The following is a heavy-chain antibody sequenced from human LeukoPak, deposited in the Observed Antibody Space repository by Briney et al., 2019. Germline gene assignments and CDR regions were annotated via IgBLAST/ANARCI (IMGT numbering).Heavy chain of an antibody. V-gene: IGHV4-39*07. J-gene: IGHJ5*02. D-gene: IGHD2-2*01. CDR3: ARVGMGYCSSTSCYVFDP. CDR2: IYYSGST. CDR1: GGSISSSSYY. Sequence: SETLSLTCTVSGGSISSSSYYWGWIRQPPGKGLEWIGSIYYSGSTYYNPSLKSRVTISVDTSKNQFSLKLSSVTAADTAVYYCARVGMGYCSSTSCYVFDPWGQGTLVTVSS.